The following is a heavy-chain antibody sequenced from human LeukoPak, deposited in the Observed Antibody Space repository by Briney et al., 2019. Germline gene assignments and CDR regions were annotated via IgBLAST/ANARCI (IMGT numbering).Heavy chain of an antibody. CDR3: ARGEMATIDGDY. D-gene: IGHD5-24*01. V-gene: IGHV1-18*01. CDR2: INPNSGGT. J-gene: IGHJ4*02. Sequence: ASVKVSCKASGYTFTSYGISWVRQAPGQGLEWMGWINPNSGGTNYAQKFQGRVTMTRDTSTSTVYMELSSLRSEDTAVYYCARGEMATIDGDYWGQGTLVTVSS. CDR1: GYTFTSYG.